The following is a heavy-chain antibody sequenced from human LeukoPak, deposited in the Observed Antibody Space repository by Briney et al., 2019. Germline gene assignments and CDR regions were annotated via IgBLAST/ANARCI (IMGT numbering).Heavy chain of an antibody. CDR2: ISYDGSNK. CDR3: AKDKCSWTLDY. V-gene: IGHV3-30*18. Sequence: GGSLRLSCAASGFTFSSYGMHWVRQAPGKGLEWVAVISYDGSNKYYADSVKGRFTISRDNSKNTLYLQMNSLRAEDTAVYYCAKDKCSWTLDYWGQGTLVTVSS. J-gene: IGHJ4*02. CDR1: GFTFSSYG. D-gene: IGHD6-13*01.